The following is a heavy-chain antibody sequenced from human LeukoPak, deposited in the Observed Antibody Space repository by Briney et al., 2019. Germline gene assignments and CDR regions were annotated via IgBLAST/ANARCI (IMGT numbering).Heavy chain of an antibody. Sequence: PGGSLRLSCAASGFTFSNYWMTWVRQAPGKGLEWVANIKQDGSEKYYVDSVKGRFTISRDNAKNSLYLQMNGLRAEDTAVYYCAIQKADLITMVRGIIALWGQGTLVTVSS. CDR1: GFTFSNYW. CDR2: IKQDGSEK. J-gene: IGHJ1*01. D-gene: IGHD3-10*01. V-gene: IGHV3-7*01. CDR3: AIQKADLITMVRGIIAL.